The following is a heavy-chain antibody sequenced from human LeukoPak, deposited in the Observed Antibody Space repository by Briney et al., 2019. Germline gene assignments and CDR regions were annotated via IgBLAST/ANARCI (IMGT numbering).Heavy chain of an antibody. D-gene: IGHD3-22*01. V-gene: IGHV3-21*01. CDR3: AIDSDSSEDY. J-gene: IGHJ4*02. CDR2: IGSTSRYI. CDR1: GFTFNIYT. Sequence: GGSLRLSCAASGFTFNIYTMTWVRQAPGKGLEWVSSIGSTSRYIYYADSVKGRFTISRDNAKNSLYLQMNSLRAEDTAVYYCAIDSDSSEDYWGRGTLVTVSS.